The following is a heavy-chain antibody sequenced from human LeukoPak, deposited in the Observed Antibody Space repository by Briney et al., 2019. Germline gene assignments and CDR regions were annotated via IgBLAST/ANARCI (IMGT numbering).Heavy chain of an antibody. D-gene: IGHD3-22*01. CDR3: ARGPTRYYYYGSSGYYDY. V-gene: IGHV4-59*01. CDR2: IYYSGST. Sequence: SETLSLTCTVSGGSISSYYWSWIRQPPGKGLEWIGYIYYSGSTNYNPSLKSRVTISVDTSKNQFSLKLSSVTAADTAVYYCARGPTRYYYYGSSGYYDYWGQGTLVTVSS. J-gene: IGHJ4*02. CDR1: GGSISSYY.